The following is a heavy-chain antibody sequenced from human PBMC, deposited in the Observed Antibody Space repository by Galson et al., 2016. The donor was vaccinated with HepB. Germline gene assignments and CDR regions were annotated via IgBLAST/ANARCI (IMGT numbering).Heavy chain of an antibody. V-gene: IGHV4-59*01. CDR2: TYYSGST. Sequence: SETLSLTCTVSGGSINSYYWSWIRQPPGKGLEWIGYTYYSGSTNYNPSLKSRVTISVDTSKNQFSLKLSSVTAADTAAYYCARADELRFLEWPRTDWYFDLWGRGTLVTVSS. CDR1: GGSINSYY. CDR3: ARADELRFLEWPRTDWYFDL. D-gene: IGHD3-3*01. J-gene: IGHJ2*01.